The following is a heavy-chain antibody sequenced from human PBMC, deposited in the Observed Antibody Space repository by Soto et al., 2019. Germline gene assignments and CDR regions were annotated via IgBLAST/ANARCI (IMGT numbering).Heavy chain of an antibody. CDR3: SRDPGIYYGRDV. CDR2: ISSGGFTI. CDR1: GLTFSDYY. D-gene: IGHD3-10*01. J-gene: IGHJ6*02. V-gene: IGHV3-11*01. Sequence: QVQLVESGGGLVKPGGSLRLSCTASGLTFSDYYMTWIRQAPGKGLEWLSYISSGGFTIYYADSVKGRFTVSRDNAKNSMYLQMNSLRVEDTAVYYCSRDPGIYYGRDVWGQGTTVTVSS.